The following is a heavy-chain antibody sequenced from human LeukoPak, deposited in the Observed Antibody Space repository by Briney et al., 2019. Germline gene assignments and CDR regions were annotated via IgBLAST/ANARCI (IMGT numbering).Heavy chain of an antibody. V-gene: IGHV3-33*01. J-gene: IGHJ4*02. D-gene: IGHD5-12*01. CDR1: GFTFSSYG. CDR2: IWYDGSNK. Sequence: GGSLRLSCAASGFTFSSYGMHWVRQAPGKGLEWVAVIWYDGSNKYYADSVKGRFTISRDNARNSLYLQMNSLRDEDTAVYYCARPYSAVFDYWGQGTLVTVSS. CDR3: ARPYSAVFDY.